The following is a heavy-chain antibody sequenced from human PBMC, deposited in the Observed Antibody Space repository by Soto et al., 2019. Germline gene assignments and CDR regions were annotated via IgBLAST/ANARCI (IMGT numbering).Heavy chain of an antibody. D-gene: IGHD2-2*01. CDR1: GYSFTSYW. CDR3: ARHRPRIVVVPAATVGDAFDI. Sequence: GESLKISCKGSGYSFTSYWIGWVRQMPGKGLEWMGIIYPGDSDTRYSPSFQGQVTISADKSICTAYLQWSSLKASDTAMYYCARHRPRIVVVPAATVGDAFDIWGQGTMVTVSS. CDR2: IYPGDSDT. J-gene: IGHJ3*02. V-gene: IGHV5-51*01.